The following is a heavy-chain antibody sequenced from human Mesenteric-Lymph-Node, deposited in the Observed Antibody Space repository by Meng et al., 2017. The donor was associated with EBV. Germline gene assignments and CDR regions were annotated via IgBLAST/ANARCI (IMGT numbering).Heavy chain of an antibody. CDR2: IYYSGST. J-gene: IGHJ5*02. Sequence: RQRTDPGLLKPSETLSLTFTFSVGSVSSSSYYWSLIQQPPGKGLEYIGYIYYSGSTNYNPSLKSRVNISMDTSKNQVSLKLSSVSAADTAVYYCARVDLSSGGSCLDPWGPGTLVTVSS. CDR1: VGSVSSSSYY. D-gene: IGHD2-15*01. CDR3: ARVDLSSGGSCLDP. V-gene: IGHV4-61*01.